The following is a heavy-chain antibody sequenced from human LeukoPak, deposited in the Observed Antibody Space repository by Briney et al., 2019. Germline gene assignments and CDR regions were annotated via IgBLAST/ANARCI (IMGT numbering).Heavy chain of an antibody. CDR1: GGSISSYY. D-gene: IGHD3-22*01. Sequence: SETLSLTCTVSGGSISSYYWAWIRQPAGKGLEWIGRIYTSGDTHYNPSLKSRVTMSVDTPKNQFSLNLNSVTAADTAVYYCARGYHFDNSGYWAYYFDYWGQGTLVTVSS. J-gene: IGHJ4*02. CDR2: IYTSGDT. V-gene: IGHV4-4*07. CDR3: ARGYHFDNSGYWAYYFDY.